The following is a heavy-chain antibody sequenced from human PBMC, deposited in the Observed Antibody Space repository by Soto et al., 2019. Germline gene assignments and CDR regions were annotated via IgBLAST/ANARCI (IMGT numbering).Heavy chain of an antibody. Sequence: QVQLVQSGAEVKKPGASVKVSCKASGYTFTGYYMHWVRQAPGQGLEWMGWINPNSGGTNYAQKFQGWVTXXRXTXXSKAYMELSRLRSDDTAVYYCARGIAAAAARGMDVWGQGTTVTVSS. V-gene: IGHV1-2*04. CDR2: INPNSGGT. CDR3: ARGIAAAAARGMDV. CDR1: GYTFTGYY. J-gene: IGHJ6*02. D-gene: IGHD6-13*01.